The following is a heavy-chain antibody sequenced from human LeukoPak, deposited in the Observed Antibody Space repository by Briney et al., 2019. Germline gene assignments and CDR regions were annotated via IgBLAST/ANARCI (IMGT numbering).Heavy chain of an antibody. V-gene: IGHV1-69*05. CDR1: GGTFSSYA. D-gene: IGHD2-8*01. CDR2: IIPIFGTA. CDR3: ARGYCTNGVCYNWLDY. J-gene: IGHJ4*02. Sequence: SVTVSCKASGGTFSSYAISWVRQAPGQGLEWMGGIIPIFGTANYAQKFQGRVTMTRDTSTSTVYMEMSSLRSEDTAVYYCARGYCTNGVCYNWLDYWGQGTLVTVSS.